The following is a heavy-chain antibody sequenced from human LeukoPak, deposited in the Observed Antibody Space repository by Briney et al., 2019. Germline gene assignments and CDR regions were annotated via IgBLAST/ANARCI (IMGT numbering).Heavy chain of an antibody. J-gene: IGHJ5*02. CDR3: ASPYRSSFWFDP. CDR1: GGFITSTSYY. V-gene: IGHV4-39*01. CDR2: IYYGRST. D-gene: IGHD6-6*01. Sequence: SETLSLTCTVSGGFITSTSYYWGWIRQPPGKGLEWMGSIYYGRSTYYNPSLKSRVTISVDTSRNQFSLKLHSVTAADTAVYYCASPYRSSFWFDPWGQGTLVTVSS.